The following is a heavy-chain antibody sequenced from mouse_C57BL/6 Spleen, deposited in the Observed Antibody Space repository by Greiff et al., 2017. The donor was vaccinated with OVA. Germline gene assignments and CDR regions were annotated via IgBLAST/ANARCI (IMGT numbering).Heavy chain of an antibody. D-gene: IGHD1-1*01. Sequence: VHVKQSVAELVRPGASVKLSCTASGFNIKNTYMHWVKQRPEQGLEWIGRIDPANGNTKYAPKFQGKATITADTSSNTAYLQLSSLTSEDTAIYYWAHYGSSYGWGAYWGQGTLVTVSA. J-gene: IGHJ3*01. CDR3: AHYGSSYGWGAY. CDR1: GFNIKNTY. CDR2: IDPANGNT. V-gene: IGHV14-3*01.